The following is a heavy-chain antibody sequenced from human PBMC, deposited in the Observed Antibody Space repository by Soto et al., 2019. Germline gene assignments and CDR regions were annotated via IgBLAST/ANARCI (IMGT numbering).Heavy chain of an antibody. Sequence: SVKVSCKASGGTFSSYAISWVRQAPGQGLEWMGGIIPIFGTANYAQKFQGRVTITADESTSTAYMELSSLRSEDTAVYYCARDYYPDGAYYYYYGMDVWGQGTTVTVSS. CDR3: ARDYYPDGAYYYYYGMDV. D-gene: IGHD3-22*01. V-gene: IGHV1-69*13. J-gene: IGHJ6*02. CDR2: IIPIFGTA. CDR1: GGTFSSYA.